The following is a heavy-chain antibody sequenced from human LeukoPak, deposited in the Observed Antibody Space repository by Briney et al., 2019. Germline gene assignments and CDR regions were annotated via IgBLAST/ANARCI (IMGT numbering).Heavy chain of an antibody. J-gene: IGHJ3*02. CDR1: GFTFSSYS. V-gene: IGHV3-48*01. D-gene: IGHD2/OR15-2a*01. CDR2: ISSSSSTI. Sequence: GGSLRLSCAASGFTFSSYSMNWVRQAPGKGLEWVSYISSSSSTIYYADSVKGRFTISRDNAKNSLYLQMNSLRAEDTAVYYCAREGFYGLSGAFDIWGQGTMVTVSS. CDR3: AREGFYGLSGAFDI.